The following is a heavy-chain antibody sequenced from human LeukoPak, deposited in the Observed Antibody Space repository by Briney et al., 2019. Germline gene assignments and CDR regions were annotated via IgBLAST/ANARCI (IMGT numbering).Heavy chain of an antibody. CDR2: IKSKTDGGTT. CDR1: GFTFSDAW. D-gene: IGHD3-9*01. CDR3: TTRYFDWLEYYYYYGMDV. J-gene: IGHJ6*02. Sequence: GGSLRPSCAASGFTFSDAWMSWVRQAPRKGLEWVGRIKSKTDGGTTDYAAPVKGRFTISRDDSKNTLYLQMNSLKTEDTAVYYCTTRYFDWLEYYYYYGMDVWGQGTTVTVSS. V-gene: IGHV3-15*01.